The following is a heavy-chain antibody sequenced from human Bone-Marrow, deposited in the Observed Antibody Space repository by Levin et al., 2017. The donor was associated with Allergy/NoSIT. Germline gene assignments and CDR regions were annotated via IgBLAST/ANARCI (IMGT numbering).Heavy chain of an antibody. CDR1: GDTFSIYT. CDR2: LVPVFATT. Sequence: EASVKVSCKSSGDTFSIYTFSWVRQAPGQGLEWMGRLVPVFATTKYAQKFQGRVTISADQSTSTVYMELSSLDYDDTAVYYCTREWKGKGWRGYNFPHNFDSWGQGTQVIVSS. D-gene: IGHD5-18*01. CDR3: TREWKGKGWRGYNFPHNFDS. J-gene: IGHJ4*02. V-gene: IGHV1-69*13.